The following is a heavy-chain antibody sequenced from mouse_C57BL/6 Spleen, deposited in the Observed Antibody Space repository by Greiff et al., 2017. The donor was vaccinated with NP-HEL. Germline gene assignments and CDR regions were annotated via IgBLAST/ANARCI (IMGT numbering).Heavy chain of an antibody. J-gene: IGHJ4*01. CDR1: GYAFSSSW. D-gene: IGHD1-1*01. Sequence: LVESGPELVKPGASVKISCKASGYAFSSSWMNWVKQRPGKGLEWIGRIYPGDGDTNYNGKFKGKATLTADKSSSTAYMQLSSLTSEDSAVYFCARSWYYGSSPYAMDYWGQGTSVTVSS. V-gene: IGHV1-82*01. CDR3: ARSWYYGSSPYAMDY. CDR2: IYPGDGDT.